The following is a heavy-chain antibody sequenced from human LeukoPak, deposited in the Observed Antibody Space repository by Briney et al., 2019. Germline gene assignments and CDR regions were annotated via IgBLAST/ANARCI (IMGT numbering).Heavy chain of an antibody. CDR3: ARARTDGDYFDY. Sequence: GGSLRLSCAASGFTFSSYAISWVRQAPGQGLEWMGGIIPIFGTANYAQKFQGRVTITADKSTSTAYMELSSLRSEDTAVYYCARARTDGDYFDYWGQGTLVTVSS. CDR1: GFTFSSYA. CDR2: IIPIFGTA. D-gene: IGHD4-17*01. J-gene: IGHJ4*02. V-gene: IGHV1-69*06.